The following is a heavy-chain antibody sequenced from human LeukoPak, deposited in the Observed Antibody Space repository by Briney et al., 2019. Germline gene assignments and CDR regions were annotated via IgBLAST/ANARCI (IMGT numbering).Heavy chain of an antibody. J-gene: IGHJ4*02. CDR1: GFTFSRYS. V-gene: IGHV3-21*01. CDR2: ITSSSIYK. CDR3: ASSRYDSSGYYGIIGY. D-gene: IGHD3-22*01. Sequence: GGSLRLSCAASGFTFSRYSMNWVRQAPGKGLEWVSSITSSSIYKYYADSVKGRFTISRDNAKKSLYLQMNSLRAEDTAVYYCASSRYDSSGYYGIIGYWGQGTLVTVSS.